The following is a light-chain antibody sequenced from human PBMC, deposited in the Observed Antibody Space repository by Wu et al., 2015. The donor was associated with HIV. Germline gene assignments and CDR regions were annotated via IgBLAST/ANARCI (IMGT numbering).Light chain of an antibody. J-gene: IGKJ2*03. CDR2: ATS. V-gene: IGKV3-15*01. CDR3: QHNHNWRYS. CDR1: QSLSGN. Sequence: EIVMTQSPATLSVSPGQRATVTCRASQSLSGNLAWYQQKPGQAPRLLIYATSTRATSIPARFSGSGSGTEFTLTISSLQSEDFAVYYCQHNHNWRYSFGQGTKLEVK.